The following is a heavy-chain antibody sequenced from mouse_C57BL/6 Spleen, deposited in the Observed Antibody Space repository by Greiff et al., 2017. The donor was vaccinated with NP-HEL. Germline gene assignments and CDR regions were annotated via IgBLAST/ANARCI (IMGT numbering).Heavy chain of an antibody. CDR1: GFTFSDYG. CDR2: ISSGSSTI. CDR3: ARLSSFYWYFEV. Sequence: EVKLVESGASLVKPGGSLKLSCAASGFTFSDYGMHWVRQAPEKGLEWVAYISSGSSTIDYADTVKGRFTISRDNAKNTLFLQMTSLRSEDTAMYYCARLSSFYWYFEVWGTGTTVTVSS. D-gene: IGHD1-1*01. V-gene: IGHV5-17*01. J-gene: IGHJ1*03.